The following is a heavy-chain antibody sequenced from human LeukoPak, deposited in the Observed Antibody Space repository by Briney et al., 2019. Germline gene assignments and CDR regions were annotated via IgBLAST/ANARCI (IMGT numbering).Heavy chain of an antibody. V-gene: IGHV1-46*01. J-gene: IGHJ6*03. CDR2: INPSGGST. CDR1: GYAFTSYY. CDR3: ARCSVVAPAHGRDYYMDV. D-gene: IGHD2-2*01. Sequence: GASVKVSCKASGYAFTSYYMHWVRQAPGQGLEWMGIINPSGGSTSYAQKFQGRVTMTRDTATSTVYMELSSLRSEDTAVYYCARCSVVAPAHGRDYYMDVWGKGTTVTVSS.